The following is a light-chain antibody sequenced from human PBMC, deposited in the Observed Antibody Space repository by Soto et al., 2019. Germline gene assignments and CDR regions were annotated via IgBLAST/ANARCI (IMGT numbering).Light chain of an antibody. CDR3: QQYNSYPLT. CDR2: KAS. CDR1: QSISSW. Sequence: DXQMTXSPSTLSASXXXXXXITCRASQSISSWLAWYQQKPGKAPNLLIYKASSLESGVPSRFSGSGSGTEFTLTISSLQPDDFATYYCQQYNSYPLTFGGGTKVEIK. J-gene: IGKJ4*01. V-gene: IGKV1-5*03.